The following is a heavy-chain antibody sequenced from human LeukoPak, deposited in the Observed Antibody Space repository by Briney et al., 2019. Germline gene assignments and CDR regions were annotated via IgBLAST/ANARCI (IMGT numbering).Heavy chain of an antibody. V-gene: IGHV3-7*01. CDR1: GFTFSNYW. J-gene: IGHJ6*03. D-gene: IGHD2-2*01. CDR3: ARGLHCSSSSCYAHYYYYYMDV. CDR2: IKQDGSEK. Sequence: PGGSLRLSCAASGFTFSNYWMSWVRQAPGKGLEWVANIKQDGSEKHYVDSGKGRFTISRDSAKSSVYLEMNSLSDDDTAVYYCARGLHCSSSSCYAHYYYYYMDVWGKGTTVTVSS.